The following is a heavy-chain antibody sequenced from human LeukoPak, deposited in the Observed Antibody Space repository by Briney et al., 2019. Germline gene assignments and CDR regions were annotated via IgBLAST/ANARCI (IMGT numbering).Heavy chain of an antibody. D-gene: IGHD3-22*01. CDR1: GGSISSSSYY. CDR3: ARGQNYYDSSGSNWFDP. Sequence: LETLSLTCTVSGGSISSSSYYWGWIRQPPGKGLEWIGSIYYSGSTYYNPSLKSRVTISVDTSKNQFSLKLSSVTAADTAVYYCARGQNYYDSSGSNWFDPWGQGTLVTVSS. CDR2: IYYSGST. V-gene: IGHV4-39*07. J-gene: IGHJ5*02.